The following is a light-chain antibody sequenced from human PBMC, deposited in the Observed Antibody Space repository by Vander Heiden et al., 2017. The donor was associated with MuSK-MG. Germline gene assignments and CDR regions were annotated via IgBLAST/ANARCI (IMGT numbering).Light chain of an antibody. J-gene: IGKJ2*01. Sequence: DIVMTQSPDSLAVSLGERATINCRSSQTIYYSSTNKNYLAWYQQRPGQPPKLLIYWASTRESGVPDRFSGSGSGTDFTLTISSLQAEDVAVYYCQQDDCFPYTFGQGTKLEIK. CDR2: WAS. CDR1: QTIYYSSTNKNY. V-gene: IGKV4-1*01. CDR3: QQDDCFPYT.